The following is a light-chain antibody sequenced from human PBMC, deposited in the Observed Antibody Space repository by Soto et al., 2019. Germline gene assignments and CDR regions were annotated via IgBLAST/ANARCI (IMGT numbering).Light chain of an antibody. CDR2: GAS. Sequence: EIVLTQSPGTLSLSPGDRATLSCRTSQSISSSNLAWYQQEPGQAPRLVIYGASNRATGIPDRFSGSGSGTDFTLTISRLEPEDFAVYYCQQYGSSGTFGQGTKVDIK. V-gene: IGKV3-20*01. CDR1: QSISSSN. J-gene: IGKJ1*01. CDR3: QQYGSSGT.